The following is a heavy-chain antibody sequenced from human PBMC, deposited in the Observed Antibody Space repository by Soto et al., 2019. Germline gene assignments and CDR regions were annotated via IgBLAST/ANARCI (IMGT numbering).Heavy chain of an antibody. CDR3: ARRPGWSGYDGYFDY. V-gene: IGHV5-10-1*01. Sequence: PGESLKISCKGSGYSFTSYWISWVRQMPGKGLEWMGRIDPSDSYTNYSPSFQGHVTISADKSISTAYLQWSSLKASDTAMYYCARRPGWSGYDGYFDYWGQGTLVTVSS. J-gene: IGHJ4*02. CDR1: GYSFTSYW. CDR2: IDPSDSYT. D-gene: IGHD5-12*01.